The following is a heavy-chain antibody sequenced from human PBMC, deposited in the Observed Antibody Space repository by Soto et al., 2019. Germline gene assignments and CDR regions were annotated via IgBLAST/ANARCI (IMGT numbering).Heavy chain of an antibody. D-gene: IGHD3-3*01. J-gene: IGHJ6*02. Sequence: QVQLQESGPGLVKPSQTLSLTCTVSGGSISSGGYYWSWIRQHPGKGLEWIGYIYYSGSTYYNPSLKSRVTISVDTSKNQFSLKLSSVTAADTAVYYCARGTTEFWSGYEAVDYYYYGMDVWGQGTTVTVSS. V-gene: IGHV4-31*03. CDR3: ARGTTEFWSGYEAVDYYYYGMDV. CDR2: IYYSGST. CDR1: GGSISSGGYY.